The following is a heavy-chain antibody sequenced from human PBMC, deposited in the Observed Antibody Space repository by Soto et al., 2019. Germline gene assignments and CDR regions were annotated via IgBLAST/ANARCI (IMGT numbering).Heavy chain of an antibody. CDR1: GYFFASYS. J-gene: IGHJ4*02. CDR3: ARESAGRDEFQSRGDFDY. D-gene: IGHD2-15*01. V-gene: IGHV1-46*01. CDR2: ITPSVGST. Sequence: QVQLVQSGAEVKKPGASVKVSCKASGYFFASYSMHWVQQAPGQGLEWLGMITPSVGSTSYVEKFQGRVTMTRDTSTSTVYMELSGLRSEDTAVYYCARESAGRDEFQSRGDFDYWGQGTLVTVSS.